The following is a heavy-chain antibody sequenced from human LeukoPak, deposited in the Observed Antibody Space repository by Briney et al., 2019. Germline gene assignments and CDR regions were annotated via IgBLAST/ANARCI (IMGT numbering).Heavy chain of an antibody. J-gene: IGHJ4*02. CDR3: ASIIMITFGGVIAI. CDR1: GGSISSYC. Sequence: PSETLSLTCTVSGGSISSYCWSWVRQPPGKGLEWIGYIYTSGSTDYNPSLKSRVTMSVDTSKNQFSLKLSSVTAADTAVYYCASIIMITFGGVIAIWGQGTLVTVSS. D-gene: IGHD3-16*02. CDR2: IYTSGST. V-gene: IGHV4-4*09.